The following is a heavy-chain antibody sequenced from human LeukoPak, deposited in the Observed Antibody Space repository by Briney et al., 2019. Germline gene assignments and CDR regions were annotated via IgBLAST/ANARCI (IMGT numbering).Heavy chain of an antibody. V-gene: IGHV1-69*04. CDR2: IIPILGIA. D-gene: IGHD3-22*01. Sequence: SVKVSCKASGGTFSSYAISWVRQAPGQGLEWMGRIIPILGIANYAQKFQGRVTITADKSTSTAYMELSGLRSEDTAVYYCARGVAYYYDSSGYRDIWGQGTMVTVSS. CDR1: GGTFSSYA. CDR3: ARGVAYYYDSSGYRDI. J-gene: IGHJ3*02.